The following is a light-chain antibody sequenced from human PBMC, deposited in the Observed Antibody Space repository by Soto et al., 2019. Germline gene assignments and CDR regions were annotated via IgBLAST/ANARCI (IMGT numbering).Light chain of an antibody. CDR2: WAS. Sequence: DIVMTQSPDSLAVSLGERATINCKSSQSVLYSSNNKNYLAWYQQKPGQPPKLLIYWASTRESGVPDRFSGSGSGTDFNLTISSLQAKDVAVYYCQQYYSTPLTFGQGTKVEIK. CDR1: QSVLYSSNNKNY. J-gene: IGKJ1*01. V-gene: IGKV4-1*01. CDR3: QQYYSTPLT.